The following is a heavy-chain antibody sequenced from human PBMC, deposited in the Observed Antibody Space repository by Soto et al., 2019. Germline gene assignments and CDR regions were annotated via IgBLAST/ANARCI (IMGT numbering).Heavy chain of an antibody. Sequence: SETLSLTCTVSGGSISSYYWSWIRQPPGKGLEWIGYIYYSGSTNYNPSLKSRVTISVDTSKNQFSLKLSSVTAADTAVYYCARRIYSSQADSRPYYYFDYWGQGTLVTVSS. CDR1: GGSISSYY. D-gene: IGHD2-15*01. V-gene: IGHV4-59*08. CDR2: IYYSGST. CDR3: ARRIYSSQADSRPYYYFDY. J-gene: IGHJ4*02.